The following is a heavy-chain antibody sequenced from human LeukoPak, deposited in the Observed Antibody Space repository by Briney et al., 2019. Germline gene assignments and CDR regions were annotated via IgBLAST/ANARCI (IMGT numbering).Heavy chain of an antibody. V-gene: IGHV3-21*01. J-gene: IGHJ4*02. CDR3: ARRLDGYSYGYADY. Sequence: GGSPRLSCAASGFTFSSYSMNWVRQAPGKGLEWVSSISSSSSYIYYADSVKGRFTISRDNAKNSLYLQMNSLRAEDTAVYYCARRLDGYSYGYADYWGQGTLVTVSS. CDR1: GFTFSSYS. D-gene: IGHD5-18*01. CDR2: ISSSSSYI.